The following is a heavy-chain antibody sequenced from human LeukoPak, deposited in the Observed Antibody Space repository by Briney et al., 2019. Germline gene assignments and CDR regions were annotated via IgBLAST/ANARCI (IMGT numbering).Heavy chain of an antibody. CDR2: IQYDGSNQ. CDR1: GFTFSSYG. Sequence: GGSLRLSCAASGFTFSSYGMHWVRQAPGKGLEWVAYIQYDGSNQQYADSVKGRFIISRDRSKNIPYLQMNSLRAEDTAVYYCATTQPAEKYVWGSYRVPTIDYWGQGTLVTVSS. D-gene: IGHD3-16*02. V-gene: IGHV3-30*02. J-gene: IGHJ4*02. CDR3: ATTQPAEKYVWGSYRVPTIDY.